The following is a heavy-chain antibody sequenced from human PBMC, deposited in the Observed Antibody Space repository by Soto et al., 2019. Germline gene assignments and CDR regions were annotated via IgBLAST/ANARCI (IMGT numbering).Heavy chain of an antibody. D-gene: IGHD2-2*01. CDR3: ARYGFRGYCSSTSCRNWFDP. V-gene: IGHV4-34*01. J-gene: IGHJ5*02. CDR2: INHSGST. Sequence: SETLSLTCAVYGGSFSGYYWSWIRQPPGKGLEWIGEINHSGSTNYNPSLKSRVTISVDTSKNQFSLKLSSVTAADTAVYYCARYGFRGYCSSTSCRNWFDPWGQGTLVTVSS. CDR1: GGSFSGYY.